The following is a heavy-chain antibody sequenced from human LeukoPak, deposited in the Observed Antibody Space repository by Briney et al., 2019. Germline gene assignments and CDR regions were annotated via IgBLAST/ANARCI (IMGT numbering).Heavy chain of an antibody. V-gene: IGHV3-21*01. CDR1: GFTFSSYS. J-gene: IGHJ4*02. Sequence: PGGSLRLSCAASGFTFSSYSMNWVRQAPGKGLEWVSSISSSSSYIYYADSVKGRFTISRDNAKNSLYLQMNSLRAEDTAVYYCARATYYYDNRPDYWGQGTLVTVSS. CDR2: ISSSSSYI. CDR3: ARATYYYDNRPDY. D-gene: IGHD3-22*01.